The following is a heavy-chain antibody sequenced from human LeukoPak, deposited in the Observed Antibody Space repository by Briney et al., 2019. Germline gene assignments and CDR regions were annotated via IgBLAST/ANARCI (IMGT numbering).Heavy chain of an antibody. CDR3: ARDLGGAADY. Sequence: GGSLRLSCAASGFTFNSYSMNWVRQAPGKGLEWISYISSDSITIYYADSLKGRFTISRDNAKNSVFLQMSSLRVEDTAVYYCARDLGGAADYWGQGTLVTVSS. CDR2: ISSDSITI. V-gene: IGHV3-48*01. D-gene: IGHD2-15*01. CDR1: GFTFNSYS. J-gene: IGHJ4*02.